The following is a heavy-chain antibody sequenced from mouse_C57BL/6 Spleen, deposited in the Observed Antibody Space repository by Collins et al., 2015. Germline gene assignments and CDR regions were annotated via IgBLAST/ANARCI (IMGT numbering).Heavy chain of an antibody. CDR3: ARIYDGYPYAMDY. Sequence: QVQLQQSGPELVKPGASVKISCKASGYAFSSSWMNWVKQRPGQGLEWIGRIYPGDGHTNYNEKFKGKATLTADKSSSTAYMQLSSLTSEDSAVYFCARIYDGYPYAMDYWGQGTSVTVSS. CDR2: IYPGDGHT. CDR1: GYAFSSSW. J-gene: IGHJ4*01. D-gene: IGHD2-3*01. V-gene: IGHV1-82*01.